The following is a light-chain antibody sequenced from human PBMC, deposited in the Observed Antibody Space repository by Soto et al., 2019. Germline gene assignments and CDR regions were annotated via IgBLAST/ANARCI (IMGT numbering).Light chain of an antibody. V-gene: IGKV1-5*03. CDR2: KAS. Sequence: DIQMTQSPSTLSASVGVRVTITCRASQSISSWLAWYQQKPGKAPKLLIYKASSLESGVPSRFSGSGSGTEFTLTISSLQPDDFATYYCQQYNSYSRTFGQGTKVEI. J-gene: IGKJ1*01. CDR1: QSISSW. CDR3: QQYNSYSRT.